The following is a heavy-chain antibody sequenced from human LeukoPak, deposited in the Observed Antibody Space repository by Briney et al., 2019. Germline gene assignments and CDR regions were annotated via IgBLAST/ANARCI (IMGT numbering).Heavy chain of an antibody. J-gene: IGHJ4*02. CDR2: ISYDGSNK. D-gene: IGHD3-9*01. CDR3: ARDPTVLRYFDWLLSTWYFDY. Sequence: GGSLRLSCTASGFTFSNYWMGWVRQAPGKGLEWVAVISYDGSNKYYADSVKGRFTISRDNSKNTLYLQMNSLRAEDTAVYYCARDPTVLRYFDWLLSTWYFDYWGQGTLVTVSS. CDR1: GFTFSNYW. V-gene: IGHV3-30*03.